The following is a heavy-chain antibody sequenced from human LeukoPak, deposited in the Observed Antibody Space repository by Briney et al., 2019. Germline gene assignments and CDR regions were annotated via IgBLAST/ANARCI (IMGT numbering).Heavy chain of an antibody. CDR2: IYYSGHT. V-gene: IGHV4-59*08. D-gene: IGHD3-3*01. CDR3: ARHADSGSGYYDY. J-gene: IGHJ4*02. Sequence: PSETLSLTCTVPGGSISAHYWSWIRQAPGKGLEWIAYIYYSGHTNYNPSLRSRVSISVYTSQNHFSLSLSSVTAADTAVYFCARHADSGSGYYDYWGQGVLVTVPS. CDR1: GGSISAHY.